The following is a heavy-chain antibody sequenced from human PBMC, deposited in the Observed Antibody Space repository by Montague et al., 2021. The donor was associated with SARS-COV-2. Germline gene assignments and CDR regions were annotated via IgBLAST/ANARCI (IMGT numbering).Heavy chain of an antibody. D-gene: IGHD3-22*01. CDR1: GGSISSGGYY. CDR3: ARDSGYYDSSGYSYDAFDI. CDR2: IYHTGST. Sequence: TLSLTCTVSGGSISSGGYYWSWIRQHPGKGLEWIGYIYHTGSTHYNPSLKSRVTISNETSKNHFSLNLSSMTAADSAVYYCARDSGYYDSSGYSYDAFDIWGLGTKATVSS. J-gene: IGHJ3*02. V-gene: IGHV4-31*03.